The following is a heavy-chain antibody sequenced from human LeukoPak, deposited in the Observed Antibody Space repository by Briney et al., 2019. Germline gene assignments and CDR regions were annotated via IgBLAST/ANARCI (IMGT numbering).Heavy chain of an antibody. J-gene: IGHJ6*02. CDR3: ARDRVVPAAKYYYYGMDV. CDR1: GFTFSSYS. CDR2: ISSSSSYI. D-gene: IGHD2-2*01. V-gene: IGHV3-21*01. Sequence: GGSLRLSCAASGFTFSSYSMNWVRQAPGKGLEWVSSISSSSSYIYYADSVKGRFTISRDNAKNSLYLQMNSLRAEDTAVYYYARDRVVPAAKYYYYGMDVWGQGTTVTVSS.